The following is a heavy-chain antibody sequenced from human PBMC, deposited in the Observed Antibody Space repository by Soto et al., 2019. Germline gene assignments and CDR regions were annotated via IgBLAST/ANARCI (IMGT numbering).Heavy chain of an antibody. J-gene: IGHJ4*02. Sequence: QVQLVESGGGMVQPGRSLRLSCAASGFTFSSYGMHWVRQAPGKGLEWVAVISYDGSNKYYADSVKGRFTISRDNSKNTLYLQMNSLRAEDTAVYYCATLHSSGPYYFDYWGQGTLVTVSS. CDR2: ISYDGSNK. CDR3: ATLHSSGPYYFDY. V-gene: IGHV3-30*03. D-gene: IGHD3-22*01. CDR1: GFTFSSYG.